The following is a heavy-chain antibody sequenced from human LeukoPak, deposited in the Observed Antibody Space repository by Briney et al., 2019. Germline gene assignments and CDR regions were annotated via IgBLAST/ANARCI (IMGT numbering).Heavy chain of an antibody. V-gene: IGHV5-51*01. D-gene: IGHD5-12*01. CDR3: ARAWNFDY. J-gene: IGHJ4*02. CDR1: GYSFTNYW. CDR2: INPADSDT. Sequence: GESLKISCQASGYSFTNYWIGWVRQMPGKGLEWMGIINPADSDTRYSPSFQGQVTISADKSISTAYLQWSSLQASDTAIYFCARAWNFDYWAREPWSPSPQ.